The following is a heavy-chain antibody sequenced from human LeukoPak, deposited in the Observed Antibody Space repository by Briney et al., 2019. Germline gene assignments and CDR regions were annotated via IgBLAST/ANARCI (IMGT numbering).Heavy chain of an antibody. D-gene: IGHD1-26*01. V-gene: IGHV3-21*01. CDR3: ARAHIQDYTIVGLVDH. CDR2: VSSRSTYA. CDR1: GFTFSDYS. J-gene: IGHJ5*02. Sequence: GGSLRLSCAASGFTFSDYSMDWVRQTPGQGLEWVSSVSSRSTYAYYADSVRGRFTVSRDSAKNSLFLQMDNLRVEDTAIYYCARAHIQDYTIVGLVDHWGQGTLVTVSS.